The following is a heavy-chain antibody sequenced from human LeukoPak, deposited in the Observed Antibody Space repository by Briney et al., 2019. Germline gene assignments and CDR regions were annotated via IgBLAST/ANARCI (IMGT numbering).Heavy chain of an antibody. D-gene: IGHD2-2*01. CDR2: ISAYNGNT. CDR1: GYTLTSYG. V-gene: IGHV1-18*01. J-gene: IGHJ6*02. CDR3: AVVPAAIGHYYYYGMDV. Sequence: ASVKVSCKASGYTLTSYGISSVPHTPGQGLEWMVWISAYNGNTNYTQKLQRRVTMTTDTSTSTAYMELRSLRSDDTAVYYCAVVPAAIGHYYYYGMDVWGQGTTVTVSS.